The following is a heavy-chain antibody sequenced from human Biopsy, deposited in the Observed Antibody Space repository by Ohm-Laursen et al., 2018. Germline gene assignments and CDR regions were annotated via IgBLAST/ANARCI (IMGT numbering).Heavy chain of an antibody. D-gene: IGHD6-19*01. CDR1: GYSVTNDYY. V-gene: IGHV4-38-2*01. CDR2: IYYDGIT. CDR3: ARVAGGCAYYYGMDV. Sequence: TLSLTCAVSGYSVTNDYYWGWIRQPPGKGLEWIGNIYYDGITYYNPSLKSRVPMSVDTSKNELSLRLTSVTAADTAVYYCARVAGGCAYYYGMDVWGQGTTVIVSS. J-gene: IGHJ6*02.